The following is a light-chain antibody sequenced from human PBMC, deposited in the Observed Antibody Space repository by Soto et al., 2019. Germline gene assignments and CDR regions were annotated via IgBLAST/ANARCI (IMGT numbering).Light chain of an antibody. Sequence: DIVMTQSPDSLAVSLGERATINCKSSQSVLYSSNNKNYLAWYQQKPGQPPKLLIYWASTRESGVPDRFSGSGSGTDFTLTISSLQAEDGAVYYCQQYYIPWTFGQGTKVEIK. CDR1: QSVLYSSNNKNY. CDR3: QQYYIPWT. CDR2: WAS. J-gene: IGKJ1*01. V-gene: IGKV4-1*01.